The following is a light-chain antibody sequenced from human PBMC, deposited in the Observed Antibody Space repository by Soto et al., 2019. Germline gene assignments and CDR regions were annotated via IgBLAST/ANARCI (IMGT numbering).Light chain of an antibody. CDR1: SSDVGGYNY. J-gene: IGLJ1*01. V-gene: IGLV2-14*01. CDR3: SSYTSSSTLDV. CDR2: DVS. Sequence: QSVLXQPASVSGSPGQSITISCTGTSSDVGGYNYVSWYQQHPGKAPKLMIYDVSNRPSGVSNRFSGSRSGSTASLTISGLQAEDEADYYCSSYTSSSTLDVFGTGTKVTVL.